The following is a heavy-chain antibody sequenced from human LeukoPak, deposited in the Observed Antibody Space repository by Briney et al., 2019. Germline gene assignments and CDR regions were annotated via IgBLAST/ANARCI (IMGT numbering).Heavy chain of an antibody. Sequence: GASVKVSCKASGYTFTSYGISWVRQAPGQGLEWMGWISAYNGNTNYAQKLQGRVTMTTDTSTSTAYMELRSLRSDDTAVYYCARVIMITFGGVIVRQDFDYWGQGTLVTVSS. V-gene: IGHV1-18*01. CDR2: ISAYNGNT. J-gene: IGHJ4*02. CDR1: GYTFTSYG. CDR3: ARVIMITFGGVIVRQDFDY. D-gene: IGHD3-16*02.